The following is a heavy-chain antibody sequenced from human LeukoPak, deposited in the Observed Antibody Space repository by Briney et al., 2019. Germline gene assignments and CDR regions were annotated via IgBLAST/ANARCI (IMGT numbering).Heavy chain of an antibody. CDR3: ARDVTAMATGYFDY. D-gene: IGHD5-18*01. CDR2: ISGGGDST. J-gene: IGHJ4*02. V-gene: IGHV3-23*01. Sequence: GGSLRLSCAASGFTFSTNAMTWVRQAPGKGLEWLSSISGGGDSTYYADSVKGRFTISRDTSKNTLFLQMNSLRAEDTALYYCARDVTAMATGYFDYWGQGTLVTVSS. CDR1: GFTFSTNA.